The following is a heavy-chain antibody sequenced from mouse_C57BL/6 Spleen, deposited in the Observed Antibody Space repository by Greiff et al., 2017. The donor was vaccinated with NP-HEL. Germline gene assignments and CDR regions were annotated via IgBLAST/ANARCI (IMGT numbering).Heavy chain of an antibody. J-gene: IGHJ4*01. V-gene: IGHV1-15*01. CDR2: IDPETGGT. Sequence: VHLVESGAELVRPGASVTLSCKASGYTFTDYEMHWVKQTPVHGLEWIGAIDPETGGTAYNQKFKGKAILTADKSSSTAYMELRSLTSEDSAVYYCTRWLLLYYAMDYWGQGTSVTVSS. CDR1: GYTFTDYE. D-gene: IGHD2-3*01. CDR3: TRWLLLYYAMDY.